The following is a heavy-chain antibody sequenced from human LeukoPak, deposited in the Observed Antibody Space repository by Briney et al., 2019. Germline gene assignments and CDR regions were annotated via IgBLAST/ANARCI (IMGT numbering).Heavy chain of an antibody. CDR3: ARDNSVEDTAWWFDP. J-gene: IGHJ5*02. D-gene: IGHD4-23*01. V-gene: IGHV1-46*01. CDR2: INPTGGST. Sequence: GASVKVSCKASGYTFTSYYMHWVRQAPGQGLEWMGLINPTGGSTGYAQKFQGRVTMTRAMSTSTDYMELSSLRSEDTAVYYCARDNSVEDTAWWFDPWGQGTLVTVSS. CDR1: GYTFTSYY.